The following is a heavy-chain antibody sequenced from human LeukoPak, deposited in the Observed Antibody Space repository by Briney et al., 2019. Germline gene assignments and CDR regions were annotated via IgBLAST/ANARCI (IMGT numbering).Heavy chain of an antibody. D-gene: IGHD6-13*01. J-gene: IGHJ3*02. CDR3: ARVEVIAAAGTNHGFDI. Sequence: SETLSLTCAIYGGSFSGHYWSWIRQPPGKGLEWIGEINHSGSTNYNPSLKSRVTISVDTSRNQFSLNLSSVTAADTAVYYCARVEVIAAAGTNHGFDIWGQGTMVTVSS. CDR1: GGSFSGHY. CDR2: INHSGST. V-gene: IGHV4-34*01.